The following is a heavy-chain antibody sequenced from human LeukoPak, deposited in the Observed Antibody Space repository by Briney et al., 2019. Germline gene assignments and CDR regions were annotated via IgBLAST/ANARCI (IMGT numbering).Heavy chain of an antibody. D-gene: IGHD2-2*02. Sequence: SETLSLTCTVSGGSISSSSYYWGWIRQPPGKGLEWIGEINHSGSTNYNPSLKSRFTISVDTSKNQFSLKLSSVTAADTAVCYCARHWGCSSTSCYSYYYYMDVWGKGTTVTISS. V-gene: IGHV4-39*01. J-gene: IGHJ6*03. CDR3: ARHWGCSSTSCYSYYYYMDV. CDR1: GGSISSSSYY. CDR2: INHSGST.